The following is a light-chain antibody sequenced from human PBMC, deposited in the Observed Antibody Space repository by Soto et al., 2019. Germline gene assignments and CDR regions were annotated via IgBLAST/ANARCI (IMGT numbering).Light chain of an antibody. Sequence: DIQMTQSPSTLSASVGYRVTITCRASQSISSWLAWYQQKPGKAPKLLIYDASSLESGVPSRFSGSGSGTEFTLTISSLQPDDFETYYCQQYNSYSWTFGQGTKVDLK. V-gene: IGKV1-5*01. CDR3: QQYNSYSWT. J-gene: IGKJ1*01. CDR2: DAS. CDR1: QSISSW.